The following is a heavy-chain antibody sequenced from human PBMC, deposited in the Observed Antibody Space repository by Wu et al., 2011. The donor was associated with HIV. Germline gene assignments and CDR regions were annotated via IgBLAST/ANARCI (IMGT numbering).Heavy chain of an antibody. CDR3: ARARTFGVLYYFDY. CDR2: IIPMFGTA. CDR1: EAASTNYA. D-gene: IGHD3-16*01. V-gene: IGHV1-69*14. Sequence: QVQLVQSGAELRNLGPRXGXPVRLLEAASTNYAINWMRQAPGQVLEWMGRIIPMFGTANYAQKFQDRVTITADKSTSTGYLELSSLKSDDTAVYYCARARTFGVLYYFDYWGQGTLVTVSS. J-gene: IGHJ4*02.